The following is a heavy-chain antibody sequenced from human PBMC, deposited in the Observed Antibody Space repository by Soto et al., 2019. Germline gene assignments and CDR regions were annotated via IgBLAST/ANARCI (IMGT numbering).Heavy chain of an antibody. CDR1: GFTFNGYW. CDR2: INTGGSST. J-gene: IGHJ5*02. Sequence: EVQLVESGGGLVQPGGSLRLSCVAAGFTFNGYWMHWVRQAPGEGLVWVSRINTGGSSTNYADSVKGRFTISRDNAKNTLLLQMHSLRAEDTAVYYCAGLGSSGYVRAWGQGTLVTVSS. CDR3: AGLGSSGYVRA. V-gene: IGHV3-74*01. D-gene: IGHD5-12*01.